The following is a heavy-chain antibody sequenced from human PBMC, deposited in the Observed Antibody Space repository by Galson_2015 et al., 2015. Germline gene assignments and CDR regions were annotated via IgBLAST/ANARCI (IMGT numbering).Heavy chain of an antibody. D-gene: IGHD3-22*01. CDR2: IIPIFGTA. CDR1: GGTFSSYA. J-gene: IGHJ6*02. V-gene: IGHV1-69*13. Sequence: SVKVSCKASGGTFSSYAISWVRQAPGQGLEWMGGIIPIFGTANYAQKFQGRVTITADESTSTAYMELSSLRSEDTAVYYCARYYYDSSGIWRYYYGMDVWGQGTTVTVSS. CDR3: ARYYYDSSGIWRYYYGMDV.